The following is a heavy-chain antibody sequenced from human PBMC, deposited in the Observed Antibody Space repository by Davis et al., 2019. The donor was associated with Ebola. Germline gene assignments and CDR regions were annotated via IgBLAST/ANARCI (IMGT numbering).Heavy chain of an antibody. D-gene: IGHD1-1*01. CDR3: ARGLYPWELDY. Sequence: SETLSLTCTVSGGSISSSIYYWGWIRQPPGKGLEWIGSIYYSGNTYYNPSLKSRITISVDTSKNQFSLKLSSVTAADTAVYYCARGLYPWELDYWGQGTLVTVSS. J-gene: IGHJ4*02. CDR2: IYYSGNT. V-gene: IGHV4-39*07. CDR1: GGSISSSIYY.